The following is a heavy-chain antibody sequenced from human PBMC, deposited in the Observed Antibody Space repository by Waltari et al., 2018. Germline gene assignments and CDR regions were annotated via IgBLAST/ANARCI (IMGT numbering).Heavy chain of an antibody. CDR1: GFTFSSYA. Sequence: QVQLVESGGGVVQPGRSLRLSCAASGFTFSSYAMHWVRQAPGKGLEWVAVISYDGSNKYYADSVKGRFTISRDNSKNTLYLQMNSLRAEDTAVYYCARDNWDIAFDIWGQGTMVTVSS. D-gene: IGHD2-15*01. CDR3: ARDNWDIAFDI. J-gene: IGHJ3*02. V-gene: IGHV3-30-3*01. CDR2: ISYDGSNK.